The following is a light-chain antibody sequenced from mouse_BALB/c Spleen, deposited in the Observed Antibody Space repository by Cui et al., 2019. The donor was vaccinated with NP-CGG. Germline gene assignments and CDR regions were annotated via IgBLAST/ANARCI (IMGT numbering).Light chain of an antibody. J-gene: IGLJ1*01. V-gene: IGLV1*01. CDR3: ALWYSNHWV. CDR1: TGAVTTSNY. CDR2: GTN. Sequence: QAVVHQESALPPSPGETVTLTFRSSTGAVTTSNYANWVQEKPDHLFTGLIGGTNNRAPGIPARFSGSLIGDKAALTITGAQTEDEAIYFCALWYSNHWVFGGGTKLTVL.